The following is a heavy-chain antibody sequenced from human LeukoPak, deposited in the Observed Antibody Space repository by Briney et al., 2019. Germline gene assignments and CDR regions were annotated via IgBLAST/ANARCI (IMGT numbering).Heavy chain of an antibody. J-gene: IGHJ4*02. CDR1: GFTVITND. CDR3: ARGVEPLAANTLAY. V-gene: IGHV3-53*01. Sequence: GGSLRLSWPASGFTVITNDMTWVRQAPGKGLEWVSVLYSDGNTKYADSVQGRFTISRDNSKNTLYLEMNSLSPDDTAVYYCARGVEPLAANTLAYWGQGTLVTVSS. D-gene: IGHD1-14*01. CDR2: LYSDGNT.